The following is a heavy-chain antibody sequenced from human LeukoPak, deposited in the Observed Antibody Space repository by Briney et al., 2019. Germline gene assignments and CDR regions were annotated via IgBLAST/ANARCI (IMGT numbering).Heavy chain of an antibody. Sequence: GGSLRLSCAVSGLIFSDYYMSWIRQAPGEGLEWISYISGSGSSTNYADSVKGRFTISRDNAKNSLYLQINSLRAEDTAMYYCARDDGRRATSTVVFGNWGQGTLVTVSS. D-gene: IGHD2-2*01. CDR3: ARDDGRRATSTVVFGN. CDR1: GLIFSDYY. CDR2: ISGSGSST. V-gene: IGHV3-11*04. J-gene: IGHJ4*02.